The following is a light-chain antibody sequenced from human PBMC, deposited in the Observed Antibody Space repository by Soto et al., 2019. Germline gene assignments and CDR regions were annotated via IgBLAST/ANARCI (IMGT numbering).Light chain of an antibody. V-gene: IGKV3-15*01. CDR2: GAP. Sequence: EIVMTQSPATLSVSPGERATLSCRASHSVSSRLAWYQQKPGQAPRLLIYGAPTRATGLPARFSGSGSGTEFTLTISSLQSEDFAVYYCQHYTNWPLTFGGGTKVDIK. J-gene: IGKJ4*01. CDR1: HSVSSR. CDR3: QHYTNWPLT.